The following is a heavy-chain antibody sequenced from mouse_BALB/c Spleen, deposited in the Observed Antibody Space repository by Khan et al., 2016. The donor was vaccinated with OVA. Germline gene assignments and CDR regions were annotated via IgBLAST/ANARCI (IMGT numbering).Heavy chain of an antibody. CDR3: ARDRIDY. CDR1: GYTFTSYW. Sequence: VQLQQSGAELAKPGASVKMSCKASGYTFTSYWMHWIKQRPGQGLEWIGYINPTSGYTDYNQKFKDKATLTADQSSSTAYMQLSSLTSDDSADYYCARDRIDYWGQGTALTVSS. CDR2: INPTSGYT. J-gene: IGHJ2*01. V-gene: IGHV1-7*01.